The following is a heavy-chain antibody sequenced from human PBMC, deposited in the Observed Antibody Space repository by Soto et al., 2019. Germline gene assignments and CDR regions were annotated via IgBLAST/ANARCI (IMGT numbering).Heavy chain of an antibody. CDR1: GFTFSSYW. CDR2: IKQDGSEK. CDR3: ARVGDPYPLGYYYMDV. V-gene: IGHV3-7*01. Sequence: GGSLRLSCAASGFTFSSYWMSWVRQAPGKGLEWVANIKQDGSEKYYVDSVKGRFTISRDNAKNSLYLQMNSLRAEDTAVYYCARVGDPYPLGYYYMDVWGKGTTVTVSS. J-gene: IGHJ6*03. D-gene: IGHD1-26*01.